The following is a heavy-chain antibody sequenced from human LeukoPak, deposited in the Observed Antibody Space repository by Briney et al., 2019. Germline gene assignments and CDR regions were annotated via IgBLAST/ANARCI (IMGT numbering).Heavy chain of an antibody. CDR1: GITFSSYT. J-gene: IGHJ4*02. CDR3: VKGGICGGECYSFSEN. Sequence: PGGSLRLSCSASGITFSSYTMHWVRQTPGKGLEFVSALSSNTYSTDYADSVKGRFTISRDNSKNTLYLQMSSLRAEDTAVYYCVKGGICGGECYSFSENWGQGTLVTVSS. V-gene: IGHV3-64D*09. CDR2: LSSNTYST. D-gene: IGHD2-21*01.